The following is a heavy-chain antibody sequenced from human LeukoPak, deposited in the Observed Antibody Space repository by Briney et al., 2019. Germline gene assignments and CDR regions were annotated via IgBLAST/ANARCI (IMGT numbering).Heavy chain of an antibody. J-gene: IGHJ6*02. Sequence: GGSLRLSCTASGFTFSDYSMNWVRQAPGKGLEWISYISSGGSTIYYADSVKGRFTISRDNAKKSLYLGMNSLRAEDTAVYYCARDDLGTSYFYYGMDVWGQGTTVTVSS. D-gene: IGHD7-27*01. CDR3: ARDDLGTSYFYYGMDV. CDR1: GFTFSDYS. V-gene: IGHV3-48*01. CDR2: ISSGGSTI.